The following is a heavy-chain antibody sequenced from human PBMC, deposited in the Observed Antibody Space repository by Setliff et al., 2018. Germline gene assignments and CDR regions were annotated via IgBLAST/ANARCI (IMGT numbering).Heavy chain of an antibody. D-gene: IGHD3-22*01. V-gene: IGHV4-61*09. CDR3: VTAASARSRWYDMGWFDP. CDR2: FYTSGIT. Sequence: SETLSLTCTVSGGSISSGSYYWTWIRQPAGKGLEWIGHFYTSGITSYNPSLKSRVTISVDTSKNQFSLKLSSVTAADTAVYYCVTAASARSRWYDMGWFDPWGQGTRVTVSS. J-gene: IGHJ5*02. CDR1: GGSISSGSYY.